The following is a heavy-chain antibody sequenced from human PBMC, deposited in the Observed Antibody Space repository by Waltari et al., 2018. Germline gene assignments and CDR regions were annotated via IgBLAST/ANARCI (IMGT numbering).Heavy chain of an antibody. Sequence: EVQLLESGGGLVQPGGSLRLSCAASGFTFSSYAMSWVRQAPGKGLEWVSAISGSGGSTYYADSVNGRFTISRDNSKNTLYLQMNSLRAEDTAVYYCANAAAGTVYYFDYWGQGTLVTVSS. J-gene: IGHJ4*02. CDR1: GFTFSSYA. D-gene: IGHD6-13*01. V-gene: IGHV3-23*01. CDR2: ISGSGGST. CDR3: ANAAAGTVYYFDY.